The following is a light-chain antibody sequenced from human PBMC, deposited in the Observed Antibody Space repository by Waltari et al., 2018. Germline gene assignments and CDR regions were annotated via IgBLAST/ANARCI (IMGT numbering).Light chain of an antibody. CDR3: QQYDNYLT. CDR1: QRISDW. V-gene: IGKV1-5*03. J-gene: IGKJ1*01. Sequence: DIQMTQSPSTLSASVGDTVTITCRASQRISDWLAWYQQKPGKAPNLLIDRSSTLERGVPSRFSGRGSGTEFTLTINSLQPDDFATYYYQQYDNYLTFGQGTKVEIK. CDR2: RSS.